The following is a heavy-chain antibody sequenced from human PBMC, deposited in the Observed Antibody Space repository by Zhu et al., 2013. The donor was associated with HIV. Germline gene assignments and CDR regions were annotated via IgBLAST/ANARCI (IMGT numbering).Heavy chain of an antibody. CDR2: INPSGDAT. D-gene: IGHD3-10*01. CDR3: RNYKVLTESPYYYAMDV. J-gene: IGHJ6*02. CDR1: GFTFSNYY. V-gene: IGHV1-46*01. Sequence: QVQLVQSGVEVRTPGASVNVSCKASGFTFSNYYMHWVRQAPGQGLEWMGIINPSGDATIYAQKFQGRVTLSRDTSTNTVYMELNSLRSEDTAVYCARNYKVLTESPYYYAMDVWGQGDHGHRLL.